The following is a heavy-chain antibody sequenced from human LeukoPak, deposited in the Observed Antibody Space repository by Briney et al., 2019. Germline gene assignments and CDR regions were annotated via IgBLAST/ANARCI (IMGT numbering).Heavy chain of an antibody. D-gene: IGHD1-14*01. CDR2: ISSSSNYI. CDR1: GFTLSSYS. V-gene: IGHV3-21*01. CDR3: SRDFNGRNDF. Sequence: GGSLRLSCAASGFTLSSYSMNWVRQAPGKGLEWVSFISSSSNYIYYAGSVKGRFTISRDNAKNTLSLEMNSLGDEDTAVYYCSRDFNGRNDFWGQGTLVTVSS. J-gene: IGHJ4*02.